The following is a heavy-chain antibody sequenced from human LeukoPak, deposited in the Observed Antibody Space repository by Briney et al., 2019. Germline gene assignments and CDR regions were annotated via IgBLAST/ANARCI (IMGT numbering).Heavy chain of an antibody. CDR1: GFTFSSYA. CDR2: ISYDGSNK. V-gene: IGHV3-30*04. CDR3: ARDEISIQWLVRSLYYYYGMDV. Sequence: TGGSLRLSCAASGFTFSSYAMHWVRQAPGKGLEWVAVISYDGSNKYYADSVKGRFTISRDNSKNTLYLQMNSLRAEDTAVYYCARDEISIQWLVRSLYYYYGMDVWGQGTTVTVSS. D-gene: IGHD6-19*01. J-gene: IGHJ6*02.